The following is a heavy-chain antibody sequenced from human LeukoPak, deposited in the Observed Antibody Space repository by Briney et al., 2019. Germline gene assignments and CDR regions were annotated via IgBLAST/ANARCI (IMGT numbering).Heavy chain of an antibody. CDR1: GFSFSDFY. CDR2: ISGSGDTI. Sequence: PGGSLTVSCAASGFSFSDFYMSWIRQAPGKGPEWISYISGSGDTIYSADSVKGRFTISRDNVNNSLYLQMTSLRAEDTAVYYCARDAFERCQNSICSRYSWFDSWGQGTLGTVSS. CDR3: ARDAFERCQNSICSRYSWFDS. D-gene: IGHD2/OR15-2a*01. V-gene: IGHV3-11*04. J-gene: IGHJ5*01.